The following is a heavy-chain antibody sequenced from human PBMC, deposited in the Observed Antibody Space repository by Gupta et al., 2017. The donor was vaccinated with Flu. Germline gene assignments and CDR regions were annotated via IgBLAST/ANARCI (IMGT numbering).Heavy chain of an antibody. V-gene: IGHV3-73*01. Sequence: EVHLVESGGGLVQPGGSLKLSCAASGFTFSGSAMHWVRQASGKGLAWIGRIRSIANNYATAYAASVQGRFTSSRDDSENTAYLQMNSLKAEDTAVYYCTRWAHTYGWYFDYWGQGALVTVSS. CDR2: IRSIANNYAT. CDR1: GFTFSGSA. D-gene: IGHD4-17*01. CDR3: TRWAHTYGWYFDY. J-gene: IGHJ4*02.